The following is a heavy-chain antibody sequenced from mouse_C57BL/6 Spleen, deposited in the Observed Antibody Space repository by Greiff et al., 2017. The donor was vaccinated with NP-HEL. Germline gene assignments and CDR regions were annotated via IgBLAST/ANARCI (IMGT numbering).Heavy chain of an antibody. CDR1: GFTFSSYA. V-gene: IGHV5-9-1*02. CDR2: ISSGGDYI. D-gene: IGHD1-1*01. Sequence: EVKLVESGEGLVKPGGSLKLSCAASGFTFSSYAMSWVRQTPEKRLEWVAYISSGGDYIYYADTVKGRFTISRDNARNTLYLQMSSLKSEDTAMYYCTRDHYYGSSYEWYFDVWGTGTTVTVSS. CDR3: TRDHYYGSSYEWYFDV. J-gene: IGHJ1*03.